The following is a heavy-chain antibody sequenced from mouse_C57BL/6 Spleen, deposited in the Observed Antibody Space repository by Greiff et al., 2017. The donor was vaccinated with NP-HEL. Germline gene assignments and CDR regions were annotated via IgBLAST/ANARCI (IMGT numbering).Heavy chain of an antibody. Sequence: VQLQQSGAELVKPGASVKMSCKASGYTFTTYPIEWMKQNHGKSLEWIGNFHPYNDDTKYNEKFKGKATLTVEKSSSTVYLELSRLTSDDSAVYYCAKRYYGSTYYYAMDYWGQGTSVTVSS. J-gene: IGHJ4*01. CDR3: AKRYYGSTYYYAMDY. CDR2: FHPYNDDT. V-gene: IGHV1-47*01. CDR1: GYTFTTYP. D-gene: IGHD1-1*01.